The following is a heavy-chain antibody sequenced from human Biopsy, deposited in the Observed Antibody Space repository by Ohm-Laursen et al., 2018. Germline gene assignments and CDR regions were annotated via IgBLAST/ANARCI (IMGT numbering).Heavy chain of an antibody. CDR1: GGSISSGGSY. V-gene: IGHV4-31*01. J-gene: IGHJ5*02. CDR2: IFNSANT. Sequence: PSQTLSLTCTVSGGSISSGGSYWSWIRQRPGKGLEWIGYIFNSANTYYNPSLKNLITISGDTSMNQFSLKLNSVTAADTAVYYCARGDYFDSNGYFWFDPWGQGTLVTVSS. D-gene: IGHD3-22*01. CDR3: ARGDYFDSNGYFWFDP.